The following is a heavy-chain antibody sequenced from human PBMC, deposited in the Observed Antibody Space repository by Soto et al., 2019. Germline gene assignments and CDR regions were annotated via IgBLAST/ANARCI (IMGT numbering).Heavy chain of an antibody. V-gene: IGHV3-21*01. J-gene: IGHJ3*02. CDR3: ARAQLTGDPDAFDI. CDR2: ISSSSSYI. D-gene: IGHD7-27*01. Sequence: GGSLRLSCAASGFTFSSYSMNWVRQAPGKGLEWVSSISSSSSYIYYADSVKGRFTISRDNAKNSLYLQMNSLRAEDTAVYYCARAQLTGDPDAFDIWGQGTMVTVSS. CDR1: GFTFSSYS.